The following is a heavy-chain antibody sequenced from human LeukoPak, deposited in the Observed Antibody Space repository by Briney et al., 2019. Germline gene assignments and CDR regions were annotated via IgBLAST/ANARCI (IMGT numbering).Heavy chain of an antibody. CDR3: ARGRSSFDY. J-gene: IGHJ4*02. CDR2: ISISSNYI. Sequence: GGSLRLSCAASGFTFSSYTMNWVRQAPGKGLEWVSSISISSNYIYYADSVKGRFTISRDNARNSLYLQMNSLRAEDTAVYYCARGRSSFDYWGQGTLVTVSS. V-gene: IGHV3-21*01. CDR1: GFTFSSYT. D-gene: IGHD6-13*01.